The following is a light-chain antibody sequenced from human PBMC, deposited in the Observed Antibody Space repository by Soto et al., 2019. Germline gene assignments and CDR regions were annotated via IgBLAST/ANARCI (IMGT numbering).Light chain of an antibody. CDR3: QSYDNSMSVYV. Sequence: VLTQPPSVSGAPGQRVTISCTGSSSNIGAHYDVHWYQQLPGTAPKLLIYGNSNRPSGVPDRFSGSKSGTSASLAITGLQTEDEADYYCQSYDNSMSVYVFGNGTKVTVL. V-gene: IGLV1-40*01. CDR2: GNS. CDR1: SSNIGAHYD. J-gene: IGLJ1*01.